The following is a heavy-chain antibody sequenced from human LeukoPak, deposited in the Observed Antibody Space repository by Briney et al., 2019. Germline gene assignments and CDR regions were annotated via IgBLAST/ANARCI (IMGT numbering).Heavy chain of an antibody. Sequence: GGSLRLSCAASGFTFSSCGMHWVRQAPGKGLEWVAVISYDGSNKYYADSVKGRFTISRDNSKNTLYLQMNSLRAEDTAVYYCAKDSSAGHYYYGMDVWGQGTTVTVSS. J-gene: IGHJ6*02. CDR3: AKDSSAGHYYYGMDV. CDR1: GFTFSSCG. V-gene: IGHV3-30*18. CDR2: ISYDGSNK.